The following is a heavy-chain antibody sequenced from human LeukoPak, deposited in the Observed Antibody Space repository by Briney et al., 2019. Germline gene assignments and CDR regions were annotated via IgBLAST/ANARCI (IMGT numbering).Heavy chain of an antibody. Sequence: GGSLRLSCAASGFTFSSYAMHWVRQAPGKGLEWVAVISYDGSNKYYADSVKGRFTISRDNSKNTLYLQMNSLRAEDTAVYYCARLYNWNYFGYWGQGTLVTVSS. CDR2: ISYDGSNK. CDR1: GFTFSSYA. V-gene: IGHV3-30-3*01. D-gene: IGHD1-20*01. CDR3: ARLYNWNYFGY. J-gene: IGHJ4*02.